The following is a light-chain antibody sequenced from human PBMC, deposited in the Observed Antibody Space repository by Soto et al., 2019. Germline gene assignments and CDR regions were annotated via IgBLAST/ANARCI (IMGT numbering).Light chain of an antibody. CDR2: GAS. CDR3: QQYGRPSRT. CDR1: QSVSSY. V-gene: IGKV3-20*01. Sequence: EIVLTQSPGTLSLSPGERATLSCRASQSVSSYLAWYQQKPGQAPRLLIYGASSRATGIPDRFSGSGSGTDFTLTISILEPEEFAVYYCQQYGRPSRTFGQGTKVEIK. J-gene: IGKJ1*01.